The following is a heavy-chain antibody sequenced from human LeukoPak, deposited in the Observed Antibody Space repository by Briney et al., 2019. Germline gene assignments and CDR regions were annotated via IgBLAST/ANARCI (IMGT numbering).Heavy chain of an antibody. J-gene: IGHJ3*02. CDR1: GFTFSSYA. Sequence: GRSLRLSCAASGFTFSSYAMHWVRQAPGKGLEWVAVISYDGSNKYYADSVKGRFTISRDNSKNTLYLQMNSLRAEDTAVYYCASEDIKPFRAFDIWGQGTMVTVSS. CDR3: ASEDIKPFRAFDI. V-gene: IGHV3-30-3*01. CDR2: ISYDGSNK.